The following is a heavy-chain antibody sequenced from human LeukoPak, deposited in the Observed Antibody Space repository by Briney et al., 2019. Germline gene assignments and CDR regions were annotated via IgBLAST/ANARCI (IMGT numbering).Heavy chain of an antibody. V-gene: IGHV1-69*05. CDR2: IIPIFGTA. D-gene: IGHD6-13*01. CDR3: ARDRIAAAAKPDAFDI. CDR1: GGTFSSYA. J-gene: IGHJ3*02. Sequence: ASVKVSCKASGGTFSSYAISWVRQAPGQGLEWMGGIIPIFGTANYAQKFQGRVTITTDESTSTAYMELSSLRSEDTAVYYCARDRIAAAAKPDAFDIWGQGTMVTVS.